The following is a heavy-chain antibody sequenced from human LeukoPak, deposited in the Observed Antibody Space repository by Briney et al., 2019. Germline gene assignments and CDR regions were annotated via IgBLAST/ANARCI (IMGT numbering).Heavy chain of an antibody. J-gene: IGHJ4*02. V-gene: IGHV1-2*02. Sequence: ASVKVSCKASGYTFTGYYMHWVRQAPGQGLEWMGWINPNSGGTNYAQKFQGRVTMTRDTSISTAYMELSRLRSDDTAVYYCAREQGRSMARGVITNSWGQGTLVTVSS. CDR1: GYTFTGYY. D-gene: IGHD3-10*01. CDR3: AREQGRSMARGVITNS. CDR2: INPNSGGT.